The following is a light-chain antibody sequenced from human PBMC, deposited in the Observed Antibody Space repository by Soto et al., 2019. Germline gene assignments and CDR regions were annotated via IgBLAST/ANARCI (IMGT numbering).Light chain of an antibody. J-gene: IGKJ2*01. CDR2: GAS. V-gene: IGKV3-15*01. CDR1: QSVSSN. Sequence: EIVMTQSPATLSVSPGDRATISCRASQSVSSNLAWYQQKPGQAPSLLIYGASTIATGIPARFSGSGSGTEFTLTIISLQSEDFAVYYCQQYTNWPPYTFGQGTKLEIK. CDR3: QQYTNWPPYT.